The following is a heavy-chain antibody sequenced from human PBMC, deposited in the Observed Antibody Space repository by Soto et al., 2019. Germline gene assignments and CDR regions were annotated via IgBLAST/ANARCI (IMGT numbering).Heavy chain of an antibody. V-gene: IGHV1-69*01. CDR1: GGTFSSYS. Sequence: QVQLVQSGAEVNKPGSSVKVSCKASGGTFSSYSINWVRQAPGQGLEWMGEIIPIFGTANYAQKFQGRVTITADESTSTAYMELSSLRSEDTAVYYCARDGGRHSGGMDYWGQGTLVTVSS. J-gene: IGHJ4*02. CDR3: ARDGGRHSGGMDY. CDR2: IIPIFGTA. D-gene: IGHD1-26*01.